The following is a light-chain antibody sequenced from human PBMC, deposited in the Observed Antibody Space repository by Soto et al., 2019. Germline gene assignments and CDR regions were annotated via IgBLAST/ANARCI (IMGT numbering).Light chain of an antibody. CDR3: SSYTSSSTLV. Sequence: QSVLTQPASVSGSPGQSITISCTGTSSDVGGYNYVSWYQQHPGKAPKLIIYDVDGRPSGVSNRFSGFKSGSTASLAISGLQAEDEADYYCSSYTSSSTLVFGGGTKLTVL. V-gene: IGLV2-14*03. J-gene: IGLJ2*01. CDR2: DVD. CDR1: SSDVGGYNY.